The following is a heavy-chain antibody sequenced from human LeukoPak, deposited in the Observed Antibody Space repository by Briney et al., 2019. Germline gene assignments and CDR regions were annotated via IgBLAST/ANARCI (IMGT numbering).Heavy chain of an antibody. Sequence: SETLSLTCTVSCGSISSYYWSWIRQPPGKGLEWIGYIYYSGSTNYNPSLKSRVTISVDTSKNQFSLKLSSVTAADTAVYYCARGGGIRSAFDIWGQGTMVTVSS. CDR2: IYYSGST. CDR3: ARGGGIRSAFDI. V-gene: IGHV4-59*01. J-gene: IGHJ3*02. D-gene: IGHD3-3*02. CDR1: CGSISSYY.